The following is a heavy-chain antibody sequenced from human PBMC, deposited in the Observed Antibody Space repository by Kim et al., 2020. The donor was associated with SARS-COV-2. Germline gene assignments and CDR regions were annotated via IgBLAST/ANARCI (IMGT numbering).Heavy chain of an antibody. CDR1: GGSFSGFY. D-gene: IGHD3-10*01. CDR3: AGRLSSISGSGSHYCDL. J-gene: IGHJ4*02. V-gene: IGHV4-34*01. Sequence: SETLSLTCAVYGGSFSGFYWSWIRQPPGRGLEWIGEINHSGRTNYNPSLKSRVTISVDTSKKQFSLKLTSVTAADTAAYYCAGRLSSISGSGSHYCDLWGQGTLVTVSS. CDR2: INHSGRT.